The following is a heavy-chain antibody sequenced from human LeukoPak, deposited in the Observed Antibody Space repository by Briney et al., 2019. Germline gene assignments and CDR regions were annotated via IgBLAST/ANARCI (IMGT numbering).Heavy chain of an antibody. CDR1: GGSISSYY. CDR3: AREGIAAADYAFDI. CDR2: IYYSGST. J-gene: IGHJ3*02. V-gene: IGHV4-59*01. D-gene: IGHD6-13*01. Sequence: SETLSLTCTVSGGSISSYYWSWIRQPPGKGLEWIGYIYYSGSTNYNPSPKSRVTISVDTSKNQFSLKLSSVTAADTAVYYCAREGIAAADYAFDIWGQGTMVTVSS.